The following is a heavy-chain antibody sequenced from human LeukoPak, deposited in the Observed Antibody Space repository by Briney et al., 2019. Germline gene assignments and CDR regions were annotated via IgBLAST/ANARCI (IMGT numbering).Heavy chain of an antibody. D-gene: IGHD2/OR15-2a*01. Sequence: HGGSLRLSCAASGFIFTKYWMHWVRQAPGKGLVWVSHVNSDGSATSYADSVKGRFTISRDNAKNTVYLHMNSLRVEDTAVYYCTSFYETNWGQGTLVTVSS. J-gene: IGHJ4*02. CDR2: VNSDGSAT. CDR3: TSFYETN. V-gene: IGHV3-74*01. CDR1: GFIFTKYW.